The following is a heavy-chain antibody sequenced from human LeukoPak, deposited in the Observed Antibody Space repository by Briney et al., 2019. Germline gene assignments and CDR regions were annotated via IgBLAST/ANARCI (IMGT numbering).Heavy chain of an antibody. CDR2: IIPIFGTA. D-gene: IGHD4-11*01. CDR1: GGTFSSYS. V-gene: IGHV1-69*13. Sequence: SLKSSCKASGGTFSSYSISWVRQAPGQGREWMGGIIPIFGTANYAQKFQGRVTITADESTSTAYMELSSLRSEDTAVYYCAREQDYSDYRDAFDIWGQGTMVTVSS. J-gene: IGHJ3*02. CDR3: AREQDYSDYRDAFDI.